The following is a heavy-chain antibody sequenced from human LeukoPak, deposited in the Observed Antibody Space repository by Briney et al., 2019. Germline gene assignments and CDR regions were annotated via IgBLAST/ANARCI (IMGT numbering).Heavy chain of an antibody. V-gene: IGHV4-4*02. Sequence: SSETLSLTCGVSGGSITSTNYWTWVRQPPGKGLEWIGEVNLQGSTNYNPSLMGRVAISVDMSENHISLQLTSVTAADTAVYFCARGRWLPNAFDIWGQGTMVTVFS. CDR1: GGSITSTNY. D-gene: IGHD5-24*01. J-gene: IGHJ3*02. CDR3: ARGRWLPNAFDI. CDR2: VNLQGST.